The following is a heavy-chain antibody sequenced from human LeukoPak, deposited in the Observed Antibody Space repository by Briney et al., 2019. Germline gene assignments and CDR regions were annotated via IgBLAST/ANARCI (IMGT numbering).Heavy chain of an antibody. V-gene: IGHV3-23*01. D-gene: IGHD2/OR15-2a*01. CDR3: ARDRLTFDAFDI. Sequence: GGSLRLSCAASGFTFNNYDMTWVRQAPGKGLEWVSAISGSGGTTYYADSVEGRFTISRDNSKNTLYLQMNTLRADDTAIYYCARDRLTFDAFDIWGQGTMVTVSS. CDR2: ISGSGGTT. CDR1: GFTFNNYD. J-gene: IGHJ3*02.